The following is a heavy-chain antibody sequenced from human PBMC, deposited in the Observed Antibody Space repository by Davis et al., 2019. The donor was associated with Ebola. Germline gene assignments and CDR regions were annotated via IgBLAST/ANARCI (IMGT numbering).Heavy chain of an antibody. CDR3: ARDGVAIRYYYYGMDV. CDR1: GYTFTSYA. V-gene: IGHV1-3*01. CDR2: INAGNGNT. D-gene: IGHD3-3*01. Sequence: AASVKVSCKASGYTFTSYAMHWVRQAPGQRLEWMGWINAGNGNTKYSQKFQGRVTITRDTSASTAYMELSSLRSEDTAVYYCARDGVAIRYYYYGMDVWGQGTTVTVPS. J-gene: IGHJ6*02.